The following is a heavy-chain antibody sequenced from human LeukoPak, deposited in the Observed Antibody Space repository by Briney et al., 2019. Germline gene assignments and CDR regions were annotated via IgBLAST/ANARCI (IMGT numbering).Heavy chain of an antibody. CDR3: AREEYSYGLYYYYYYMDV. D-gene: IGHD5-18*01. Sequence: ASVKVSCKASGGTFSSYAISWVRQAPGQGLELMGRIIPIFGTANYAQKFQGRVTITADKSTSTAYMELSSLRSEDTAVYYCAREEYSYGLYYYYYYMDVWGKGTTVTVSS. V-gene: IGHV1-69*06. CDR1: GGTFSSYA. CDR2: IIPIFGTA. J-gene: IGHJ6*03.